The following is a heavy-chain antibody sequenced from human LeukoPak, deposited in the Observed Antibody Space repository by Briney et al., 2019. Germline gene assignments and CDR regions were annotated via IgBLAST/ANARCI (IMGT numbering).Heavy chain of an antibody. Sequence: GGSLRLSCAASGFTFSSYAISWVRQTPGKGLEWVSVISGTGGSTYYADSVKGRFTISRDNSKNTLSLQMNSLRADDTAVYYCAKEIYGDPTGGRFQHWGQGTLATVSS. J-gene: IGHJ1*01. CDR2: ISGTGGST. CDR3: AKEIYGDPTGGRFQH. V-gene: IGHV3-23*01. D-gene: IGHD4-17*01. CDR1: GFTFSSYA.